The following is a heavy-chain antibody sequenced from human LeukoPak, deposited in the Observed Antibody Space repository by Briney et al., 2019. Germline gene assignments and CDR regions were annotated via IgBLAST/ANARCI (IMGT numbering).Heavy chain of an antibody. CDR1: GYTFTSYG. CDR2: ISAYNGNT. Sequence: ASVKVSCKASGYTFTSYGISWVRQAPGQGLEWMGWISAYNGNTNYAQKLQGRVTMTTDTSTSTAYMELRSLRSDDTAVYYCARVPHYYDSSGYYPLRYFDHRGQGTLVTVSS. CDR3: ARVPHYYDSSGYYPLRYFDH. V-gene: IGHV1-18*01. D-gene: IGHD3-22*01. J-gene: IGHJ4*02.